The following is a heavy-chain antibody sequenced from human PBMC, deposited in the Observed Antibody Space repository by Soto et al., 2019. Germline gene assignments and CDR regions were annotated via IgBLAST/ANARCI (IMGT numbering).Heavy chain of an antibody. CDR1: GFTFDDYA. J-gene: IGHJ4*02. CDR2: ISWNSGSI. V-gene: IGHV3-9*01. D-gene: IGHD6-19*01. Sequence: EVQLVESGGGLVQPGRSLRLSCADSGFTFDDYAMHWVRQATGKGLEWVSGISWNSGSIGYADSVKGRFTISRDNAHNSLSMELNRLRAEDTALYYCAKDKPGNSSGWYGFDYWGQGTLVTVSS. CDR3: AKDKPGNSSGWYGFDY.